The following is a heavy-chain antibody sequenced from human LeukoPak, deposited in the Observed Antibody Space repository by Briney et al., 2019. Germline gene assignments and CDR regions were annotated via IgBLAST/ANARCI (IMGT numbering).Heavy chain of an antibody. CDR1: GFAVSTKF. J-gene: IGHJ4*02. V-gene: IGHV3-53*01. CDR3: AKDEAAAGGGLDY. CDR2: IYTGGLT. Sequence: GGSLRVSCAASGFAVSTKFMTWVRQPPAKGLEWVSVIYTGGLTYYADSVKGRFTISRDNSKNTLYLQMNNLKADDTAVYYCAKDEAAAGGGLDYWGQGTLVIVSS. D-gene: IGHD6-13*01.